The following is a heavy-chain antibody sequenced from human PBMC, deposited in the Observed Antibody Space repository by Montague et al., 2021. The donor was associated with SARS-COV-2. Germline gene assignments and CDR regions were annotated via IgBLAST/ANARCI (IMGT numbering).Heavy chain of an antibody. Sequence: SETLSLTCTVSGGSVSSATYYWSWIRQPPGKGLEWIGYINYSGSTSYNPSLKSRVTISVDMSKNQCSLKLNSVTAADTAVYYCASSGGYYYYYQGVDVWGQGTPVTVSS. D-gene: IGHD3-10*01. V-gene: IGHV4-61*01. J-gene: IGHJ6*02. CDR2: INYSGST. CDR1: GGSVSSATYY. CDR3: ASSGGYYYYYQGVDV.